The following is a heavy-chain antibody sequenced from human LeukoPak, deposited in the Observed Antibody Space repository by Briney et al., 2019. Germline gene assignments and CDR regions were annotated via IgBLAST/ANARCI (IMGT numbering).Heavy chain of an antibody. Sequence: SVKVSCKASGGTFSSYAISWVRQAPGQGLEWMGGIIPIFGTADYAQKFQGRVTITADESTSTAYMELSSLRSEDTAVYYCARDHSIVVVPAPADAFDIWDQGTMVTVSS. J-gene: IGHJ3*02. D-gene: IGHD2-2*01. CDR2: IIPIFGTA. CDR3: ARDHSIVVVPAPADAFDI. V-gene: IGHV1-69*13. CDR1: GGTFSSYA.